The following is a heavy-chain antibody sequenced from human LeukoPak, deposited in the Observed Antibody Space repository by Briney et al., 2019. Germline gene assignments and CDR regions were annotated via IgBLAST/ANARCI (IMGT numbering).Heavy chain of an antibody. CDR2: IYYSGST. CDR3: ARDTGDIAAAGLDY. CDR1: GGSISSYY. D-gene: IGHD6-13*01. J-gene: IGHJ4*02. Sequence: SETLSLTCTVSGGSISSYYWSWIRQPPGKGLEWIGYIYYSGSTNYNPSLKSRVTISVDTSKNQFSLKLSSVTAADTAVYYCARDTGDIAAAGLDYWGQGTLVTVSS. V-gene: IGHV4-59*01.